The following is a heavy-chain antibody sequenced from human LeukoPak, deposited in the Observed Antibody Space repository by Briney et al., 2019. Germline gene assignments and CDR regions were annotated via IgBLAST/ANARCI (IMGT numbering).Heavy chain of an antibody. Sequence: GSLRLSCAASGFTFSSYTMSWVRQAPGKGREGFGEINHSGSTNYNPSLKSRVTISVDTSKNHFSLKLSSVTAADTAVYYCARARGYSYGTSDYWGQGTLVTVSS. CDR3: ARARGYSYGTSDY. CDR2: INHSGST. V-gene: IGHV4-34*01. D-gene: IGHD5-18*01. CDR1: GFTFSSYT. J-gene: IGHJ4*02.